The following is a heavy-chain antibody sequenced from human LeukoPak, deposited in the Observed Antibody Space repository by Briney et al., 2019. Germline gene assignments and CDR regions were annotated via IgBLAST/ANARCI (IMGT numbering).Heavy chain of an antibody. Sequence: GGSLRLSCAASGFMFSSYSVNWVRQAPGKGLEWVSYISSSSSTIYYADSVKGRFTISRDNSKNTLYLQMNSLRAEDTAVYYCAKDVTTVVAPDYWGQGTLVTVSS. CDR1: GFMFSSYS. CDR2: ISSSSSTI. J-gene: IGHJ4*02. D-gene: IGHD4-23*01. V-gene: IGHV3-48*01. CDR3: AKDVTTVVAPDY.